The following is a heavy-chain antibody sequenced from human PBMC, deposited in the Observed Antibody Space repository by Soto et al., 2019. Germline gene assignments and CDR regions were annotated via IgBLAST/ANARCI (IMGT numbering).Heavy chain of an antibody. CDR2: IYYSGST. J-gene: IGHJ6*02. Sequence: SETLSLTCTVSGGSISSGGYYWSWIRQHPGKGLEWIGYIYYSGSTYYNPSLKSRVTISVDTSKNQFSLKLSSVTAADTAVYYCARTIAAAPDYYGMDVWGQGTTVTV. V-gene: IGHV4-31*03. CDR1: GGSISSGGYY. D-gene: IGHD6-6*01. CDR3: ARTIAAAPDYYGMDV.